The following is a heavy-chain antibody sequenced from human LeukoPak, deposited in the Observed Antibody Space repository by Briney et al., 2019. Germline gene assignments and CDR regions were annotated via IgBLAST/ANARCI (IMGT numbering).Heavy chain of an antibody. J-gene: IGHJ4*02. CDR3: ARGTDY. CDR2: ISSSGSTT. V-gene: IGHV3-48*03. CDR1: GFTFSSYE. Sequence: GGSLRLSCAASGFTFSSYEMNWVRQAPGKGLEWVSYISSSGSTTYYADSVKGRFTISRDNSKNTLYLQMNSLRAEDTAVYYCARGTDYWGQGTLVTVSS.